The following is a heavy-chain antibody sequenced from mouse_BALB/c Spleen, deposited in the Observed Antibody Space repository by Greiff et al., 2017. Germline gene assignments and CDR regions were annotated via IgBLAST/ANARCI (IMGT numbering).Heavy chain of an antibody. CDR3: ARGRGATAPFDY. J-gene: IGHJ2*01. CDR1: GFTFSSYA. Sequence: EVQGVESGGGLVKPGGSLKLSCAASGFTFSSYAMSWVRQTPEKRLEWVASISSGGSTYYPDSVKGRFTISRDNARNILYLQMSSLRSEDTAMYYCARGRGATAPFDYWGQGTTLTVSS. D-gene: IGHD1-2*01. CDR2: ISSGGST. V-gene: IGHV5-6-5*01.